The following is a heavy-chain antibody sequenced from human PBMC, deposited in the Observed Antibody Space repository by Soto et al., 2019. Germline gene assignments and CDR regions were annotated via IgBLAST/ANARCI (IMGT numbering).Heavy chain of an antibody. CDR2: ISSNGVGT. CDR1: GFTLSGYA. CDR3: ARRARPDFYYMDV. D-gene: IGHD6-6*01. J-gene: IGHJ6*03. Sequence: EVQLAESGGGLAQPGGSLRLSSAASGFTLSGYAMDWVRQAPGKGLEYVSGISSNGVGTYYAISVQGRFTISRDNSKNTVYLQMDSLRPEDMAVYYCARRARPDFYYMDVWGKGTTVTVSS. V-gene: IGHV3-64*01.